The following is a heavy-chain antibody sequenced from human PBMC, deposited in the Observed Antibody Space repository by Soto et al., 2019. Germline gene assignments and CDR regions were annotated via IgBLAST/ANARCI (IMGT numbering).Heavy chain of an antibody. Sequence: EVQLVESGGGLVQPGGSLRLSCVDSGFTFSRYWMHWVRQAPGKGLVWVSRINEDGGTTTYADSVKGRFTISRDNAKNTLYLQMNSLRVEDTAVYYCARDLSGPADYWGQGTLVTVSS. J-gene: IGHJ4*02. D-gene: IGHD2-15*01. CDR2: INEDGGTT. CDR3: ARDLSGPADY. V-gene: IGHV3-74*01. CDR1: GFTFSRYW.